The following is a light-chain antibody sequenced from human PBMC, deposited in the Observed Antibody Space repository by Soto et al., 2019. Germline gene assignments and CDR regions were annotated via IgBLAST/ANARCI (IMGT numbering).Light chain of an antibody. Sequence: EIVLPQSPATLSLSPGERATLSCRASQSVSSYLAWYQQKPGQAPRLLIDDASNRATGIPARFSGSGSGTAFSLPISSLEPEDFAVYYWQQRRNWPPWTFGQGTNVEIK. J-gene: IGKJ1*01. V-gene: IGKV3-11*01. CDR3: QQRRNWPPWT. CDR1: QSVSSY. CDR2: DAS.